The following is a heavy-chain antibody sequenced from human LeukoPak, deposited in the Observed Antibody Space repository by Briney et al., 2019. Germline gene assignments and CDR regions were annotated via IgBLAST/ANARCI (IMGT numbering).Heavy chain of an antibody. CDR3: ARLGSRSRYYFDY. D-gene: IGHD2-2*01. CDR1: GGSISSYY. V-gene: IGHV4-59*08. Sequence: PSETLSLTCTVFGGSISSYYWSWVRQPPGKGLEWIGYIYYSGSTNYNPSLMSRVTISVDASKNQFSLKLSSVTAADTAVYYCARLGSRSRYYFDYGGQGTLVTVSS. CDR2: IYYSGST. J-gene: IGHJ4*02.